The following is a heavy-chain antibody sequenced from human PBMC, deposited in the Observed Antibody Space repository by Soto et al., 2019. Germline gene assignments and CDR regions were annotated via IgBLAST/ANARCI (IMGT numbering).Heavy chain of an antibody. CDR3: ARPFGYYDTSGYYGAFYYYGMDV. CDR1: GFTFSDYD. Sequence: GGSLRLSCAASGFTFSDYDMNWVRQAPGKGLEWISYISSSSATIYYADSVKGRFTISRDNAENSLFLQMNSLRDEDTAVYYCARPFGYYDTSGYYGAFYYYGMDVWGQGTTVTVSS. CDR2: ISSSSATI. V-gene: IGHV3-48*02. D-gene: IGHD3-22*01. J-gene: IGHJ6*02.